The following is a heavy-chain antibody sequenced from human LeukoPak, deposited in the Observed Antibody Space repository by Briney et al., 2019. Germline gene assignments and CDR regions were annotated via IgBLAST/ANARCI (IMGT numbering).Heavy chain of an antibody. Sequence: PGGSLRLSCAASGFTFSSYYMSWLRQAPGKGLEWVANVKRDGTEKYYVDSVKGRFTISRDNTKNSLYLQMNGLRVEDTAVYYCARDNSPLDYWGQGTLVTVSS. CDR3: ARDNSPLDY. CDR1: GFTFSSYY. V-gene: IGHV3-7*01. CDR2: VKRDGTEK. J-gene: IGHJ4*02. D-gene: IGHD2/OR15-2a*01.